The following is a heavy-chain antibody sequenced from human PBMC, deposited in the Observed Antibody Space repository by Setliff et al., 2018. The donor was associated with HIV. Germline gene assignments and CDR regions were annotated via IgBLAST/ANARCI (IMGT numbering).Heavy chain of an antibody. CDR1: GGSISSSSYY. D-gene: IGHD3-10*01. CDR3: ARGSYTVRIDY. Sequence: TLSLTCTVSGGSISSSSYYWSWIRQPAGKGLEWIGRIYSNGRTTHNPSLKSRVTISRDTSENQFSLRLSSVTAADTAVYYCARGSYTVRIDYWGQGTRVTVSS. J-gene: IGHJ4*02. CDR2: IYSNGRT. V-gene: IGHV4-61*02.